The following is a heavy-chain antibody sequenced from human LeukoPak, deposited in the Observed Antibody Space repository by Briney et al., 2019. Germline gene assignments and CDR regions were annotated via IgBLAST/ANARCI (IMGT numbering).Heavy chain of an antibody. Sequence: ASVKVSCKASGGTFSSYAISWVRQAPGQGLEWMGGIIPIFGTANYAQKFQGRVTITADKSTSTAYMELSSLRSEDTAVYYCARDNSVEDTAWWFDPWGQGTLVTVSS. V-gene: IGHV1-69*06. CDR2: IIPIFGTA. CDR3: ARDNSVEDTAWWFDP. J-gene: IGHJ5*02. D-gene: IGHD4-23*01. CDR1: GGTFSSYA.